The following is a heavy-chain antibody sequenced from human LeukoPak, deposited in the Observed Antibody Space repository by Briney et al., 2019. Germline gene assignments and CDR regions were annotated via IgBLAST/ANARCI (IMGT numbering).Heavy chain of an antibody. D-gene: IGHD6-13*01. J-gene: IGHJ3*02. CDR1: GFIVSSNY. CDR2: IYSGGST. V-gene: IGHV3-53*01. CDR3: ARGSTRRSAFDI. Sequence: PGGPLRLSCAASGFIVSSNYMSWVRQAPGKGLEWVSVIYSGGSTYYAESVKGRFTISRDNSKNTLYLQMNSLRAEDKAVYYCARGSTRRSAFDIWGQGTMVTVSS.